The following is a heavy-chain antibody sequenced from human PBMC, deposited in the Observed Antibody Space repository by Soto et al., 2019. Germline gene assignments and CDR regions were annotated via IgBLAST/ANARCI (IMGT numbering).Heavy chain of an antibody. CDR1: GFTFSSYA. V-gene: IGHV3-30-3*01. J-gene: IGHJ4*02. Sequence: QVQLVESGGGVVQPGRSLRLSCAASGFTFSSYAMHWVRQAPGKGLEWVAVISYDGSNKYYADSVKGRFTISRDNSKNTLYLQMNSLRAEDTAVYYCARAAPVTTVYFDYWGQGTLVTVSS. CDR2: ISYDGSNK. CDR3: ARAAPVTTVYFDY. D-gene: IGHD4-17*01.